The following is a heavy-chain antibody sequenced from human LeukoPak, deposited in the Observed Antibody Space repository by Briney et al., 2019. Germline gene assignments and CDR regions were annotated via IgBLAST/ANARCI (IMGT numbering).Heavy chain of an antibody. J-gene: IGHJ1*01. CDR2: IKQDGSEK. CDR3: ARSRCSSTSCLYFQH. Sequence: GGSLRFSCAASGFTFSSYWMSGVRQAPGKGLEWVANIKQDGSEKYYVDSVKGRFTISRDNAKNSLYLQMNSLRAEDTAVYYCARSRCSSTSCLYFQHWGQGTLVTVSS. D-gene: IGHD2-2*01. V-gene: IGHV3-7*03. CDR1: GFTFSSYW.